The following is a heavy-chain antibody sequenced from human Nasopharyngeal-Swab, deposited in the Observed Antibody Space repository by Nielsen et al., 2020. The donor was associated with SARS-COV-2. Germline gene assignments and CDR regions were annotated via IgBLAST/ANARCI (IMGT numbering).Heavy chain of an antibody. CDR1: GFTFDDYA. V-gene: IGHV3-9*01. Sequence: SLKISCAASGFTFDDYAMHWVRQAPGKGLEWVSGISWNSGSIGYADSVKGRFTISRDNAKNSLYLQMNGLRAEDTALYYCAKALMGWELGTAFDIWGQGTMVTVSS. CDR3: AKALMGWELGTAFDI. J-gene: IGHJ3*02. CDR2: ISWNSGSI. D-gene: IGHD1-26*01.